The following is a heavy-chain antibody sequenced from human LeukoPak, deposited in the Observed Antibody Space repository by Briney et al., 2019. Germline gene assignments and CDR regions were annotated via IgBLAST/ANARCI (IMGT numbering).Heavy chain of an antibody. CDR1: GFTRSSYG. J-gene: IGHJ5*02. Sequence: QPGRSLRLSCAASGFTRSSYGMHWVRQAPGKGLEWVAVISYDGSNKYYADSVKGRFTISRDNSKNTLYLQMNSLRAEDTAVYYCAKGWDLWGQGTLVTVSS. CDR2: ISYDGSNK. CDR3: AKGWDL. V-gene: IGHV3-30*18.